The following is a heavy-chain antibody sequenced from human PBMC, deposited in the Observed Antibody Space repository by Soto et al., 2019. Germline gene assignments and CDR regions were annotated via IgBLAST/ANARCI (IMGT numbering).Heavy chain of an antibody. J-gene: IGHJ5*02. D-gene: IGHD5-12*01. CDR2: VIGSGSRT. Sequence: EVQLLESVGGLVQPGGSLRLSCAASGFTFTSYAMTWVRQAPGKGLEWVSVVIGSGSRTYYADSVKDRFTISRDNFKNTLYLQMNSLRAEDTAVYYCARDRGVARGWFDPWGQGTLVTVSS. CDR3: ARDRGVARGWFDP. CDR1: GFTFTSYA. V-gene: IGHV3-23*01.